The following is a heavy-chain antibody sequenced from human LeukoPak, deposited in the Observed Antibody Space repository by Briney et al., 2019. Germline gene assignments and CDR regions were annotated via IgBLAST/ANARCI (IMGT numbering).Heavy chain of an antibody. CDR3: ARDRGIGGLFDY. Sequence: PSVTLSLTCTISADSISSYYWSWIRQPAGKGLEWIGRISTSGNTNYNPSLKSRVTMSIDTSKKQFSLRLTSVTAADTAVYYCARDRGIGGLFDYWGQGTLVTVSA. CDR2: ISTSGNT. V-gene: IGHV4-4*07. D-gene: IGHD3-10*01. J-gene: IGHJ4*02. CDR1: ADSISSYY.